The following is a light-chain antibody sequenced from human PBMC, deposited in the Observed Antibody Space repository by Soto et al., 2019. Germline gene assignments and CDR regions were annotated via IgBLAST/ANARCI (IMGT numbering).Light chain of an antibody. CDR1: TGVVTSGNY. CDR3: LVYYGGAQLV. Sequence: QTVVTQEPSLTVSPGGTVTLTCASSTGVVTSGNYPSWFQQKPGQPPTTLIYTTNSKHSWTPARFSGSLLGGKAALTLSGAQPEDEADYYCLVYYGGAQLVFGGGTKLTVL. V-gene: IGLV7-43*01. CDR2: TTN. J-gene: IGLJ3*02.